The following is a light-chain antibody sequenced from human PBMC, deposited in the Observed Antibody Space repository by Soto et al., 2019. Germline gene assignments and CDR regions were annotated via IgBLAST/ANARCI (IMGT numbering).Light chain of an antibody. Sequence: EIVLTQSPGTLSLSPGERATLSCRASQSISSNYLGWYQQKPGQAPRLLIYDTFSRATGIPDRFSGSGSGTDSTLTISRLEPEDFAVYYCQQYGNSPPFTFGQGTKLEI. CDR2: DTF. J-gene: IGKJ2*01. CDR3: QQYGNSPPFT. CDR1: QSISSNY. V-gene: IGKV3-20*01.